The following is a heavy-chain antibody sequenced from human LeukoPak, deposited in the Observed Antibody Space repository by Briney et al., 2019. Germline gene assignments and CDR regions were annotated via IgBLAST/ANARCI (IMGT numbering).Heavy chain of an antibody. CDR1: GGTLSSYA. D-gene: IGHD2-15*01. CDR2: IIPIFGTA. V-gene: IGHV1-69*01. J-gene: IGHJ5*02. Sequence: SVKVSCKASGGTLSSYAISWVRQAPGQGLEWMGGIIPIFGTANYAQKFQGRVTITADESTSTAYMELSSLRSEDTAVYYCAREGHAYCSGGSCYFNWFDPWGQGTLVTVSS. CDR3: AREGHAYCSGGSCYFNWFDP.